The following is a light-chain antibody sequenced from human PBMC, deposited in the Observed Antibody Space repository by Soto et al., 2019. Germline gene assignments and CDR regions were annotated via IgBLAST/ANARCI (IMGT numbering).Light chain of an antibody. Sequence: DIQMTQSPSSLSASVGDRVTITCQASQDISNYLNGYQQKPGKAPKLLNYDASNLETGVPSRFSGSGSGTDFTFTISSLQPEDITTYYCQQYDNLAPLITFGQGTRLEIK. CDR2: DAS. CDR1: QDISNY. J-gene: IGKJ5*01. CDR3: QQYDNLAPLIT. V-gene: IGKV1-33*01.